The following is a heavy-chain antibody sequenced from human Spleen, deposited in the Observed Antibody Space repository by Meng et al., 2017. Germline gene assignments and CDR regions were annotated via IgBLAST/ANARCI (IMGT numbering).Heavy chain of an antibody. D-gene: IGHD4-11*01. CDR1: GGSFSDYY. CDR2: INHSGST. CDR3: ARGPTTMAHDFDY. J-gene: IGHJ4*02. Sequence: GRLPKGGAGLLKPSEALSLSCVVSGGSFSDYYWSWIRQPPGKGLEWIGEINHSGSTNYNPSLESRATISVDTSQNNLSLKLSSVTAADSAVYYCARGPTTMAHDFDYWGQGTLVTVSS. V-gene: IGHV4-34*01.